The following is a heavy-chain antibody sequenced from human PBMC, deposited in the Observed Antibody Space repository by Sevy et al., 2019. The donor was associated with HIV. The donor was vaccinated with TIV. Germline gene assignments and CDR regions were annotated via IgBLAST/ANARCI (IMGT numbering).Heavy chain of an antibody. CDR1: GFTFNNAW. D-gene: IGHD3-22*01. J-gene: IGHJ4*02. CDR2: IKSKIDGETT. CDR3: ATAPGYYDSAPFDH. V-gene: IGHV3-15*01. Sequence: GGSLRLSCAVSGFTFNNAWMNWVRQAPGTGLQWVGLIKSKIDGETTDYAAPVKGRFTISRDHSKNTLFLQMNSLKIEDTAVYYCATAPGYYDSAPFDHWGLGTLVTVSS.